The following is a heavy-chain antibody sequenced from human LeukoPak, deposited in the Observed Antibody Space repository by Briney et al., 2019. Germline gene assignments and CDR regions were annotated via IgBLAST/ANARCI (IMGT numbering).Heavy chain of an antibody. CDR2: IIPILGIA. J-gene: IGHJ4*02. CDR1: GGTFSSYA. Sequence: GASVKVSCKASGGTFSSYAISWVRQAPGQGLEWMGRIIPILGIANYAQKFQGRVTITADKSTSTAYMELSSLRAEDTAIYYCAKEGTFGGVLYYFDYWGQGTLVTVSS. CDR3: AKEGTFGGVLYYFDY. D-gene: IGHD3-16*01. V-gene: IGHV1-69*04.